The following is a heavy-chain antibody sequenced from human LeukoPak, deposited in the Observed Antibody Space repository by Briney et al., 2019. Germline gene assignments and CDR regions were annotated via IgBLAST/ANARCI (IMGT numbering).Heavy chain of an antibody. J-gene: IGHJ5*02. D-gene: IGHD2-15*01. CDR2: IYTSGST. Sequence: SETLSLTCTVSGGSISSYYWSWIRQPAGKGLEWIGRIYTSGSTNYNPSLKSRVTMSVDTSKNQFSLKLSSVTAADTAVYYCARDSCSGGSCYMYNWFDPWGQGTLVTVSP. CDR3: ARDSCSGGSCYMYNWFDP. CDR1: GGSISSYY. V-gene: IGHV4-4*07.